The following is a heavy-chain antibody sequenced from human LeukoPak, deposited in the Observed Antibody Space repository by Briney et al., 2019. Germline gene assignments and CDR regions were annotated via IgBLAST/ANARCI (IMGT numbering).Heavy chain of an antibody. Sequence: SVKVSCRASGGTFSSYAISWVRQAPGQGLEWMGGIIPIFGTANYAQKFQGRVTMTRDTSTSTVYMELSSLRSEDTAVYYCARGGSLDYWGQGTLVTVSS. D-gene: IGHD1-26*01. J-gene: IGHJ4*02. CDR2: IIPIFGTA. CDR1: GGTFSSYA. CDR3: ARGGSLDY. V-gene: IGHV1-69*05.